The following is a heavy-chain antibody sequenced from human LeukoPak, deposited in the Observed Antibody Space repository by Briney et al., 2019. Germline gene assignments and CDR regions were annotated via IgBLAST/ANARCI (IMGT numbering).Heavy chain of an antibody. Sequence: GRSLKLSCTASGFTFGDYAMNWIRQAPGKGLEWVGFIRSKAYGGTPEYAASVKGRFSISRDDSKSIAYLQMNSLKTDDTAVYYCSRSGGGYDYVDYWGQGTLVTVS. CDR1: GFTFGDYA. CDR3: SRSGGGYDYVDY. J-gene: IGHJ4*02. CDR2: IRSKAYGGTP. D-gene: IGHD5-12*01. V-gene: IGHV3-49*03.